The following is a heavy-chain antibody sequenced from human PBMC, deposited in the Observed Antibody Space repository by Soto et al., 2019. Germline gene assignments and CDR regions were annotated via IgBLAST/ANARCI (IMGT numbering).Heavy chain of an antibody. CDR3: AKEWVYDSSGWSFDY. CDR1: GFTFSSYG. D-gene: IGHD3-22*01. Sequence: PGGSLGLSCAASGFTFSSYGMHWVRQAPGKGLEWVAVISYDGSNKYYADSVKGRFTISRDNSKNTLYLQMNSLRAEDTAVYYCAKEWVYDSSGWSFDYWGQGTLVTVSS. J-gene: IGHJ4*02. V-gene: IGHV3-30*18. CDR2: ISYDGSNK.